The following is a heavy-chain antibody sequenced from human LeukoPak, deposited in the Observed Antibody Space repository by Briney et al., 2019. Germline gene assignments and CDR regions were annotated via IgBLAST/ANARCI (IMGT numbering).Heavy chain of an antibody. V-gene: IGHV4-4*07. D-gene: IGHD3-10*01. Sequence: SGTLSLTCTASGGSISSYSWSWIRQPPGKGLEWIGRIYSSGSTNYNPALKSRVTMSVDTSKNQFSLKLSSVTAADTAVYYCARDTFGDGAFDIWGQGTMVTVSS. CDR2: IYSSGST. CDR1: GGSISSYS. J-gene: IGHJ3*02. CDR3: ARDTFGDGAFDI.